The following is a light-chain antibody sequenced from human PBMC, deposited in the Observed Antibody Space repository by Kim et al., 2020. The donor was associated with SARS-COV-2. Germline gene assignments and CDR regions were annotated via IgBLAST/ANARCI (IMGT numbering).Light chain of an antibody. V-gene: IGKV3-20*01. CDR1: QTVSRSY. J-gene: IGKJ1*01. Sequence: IVLTQSPGTLSLSPGERATLSCRASQTVSRSYLAWYQQKPGQAPRLLIHGASNRATGIPDRFSGSESGTDFTLTISGLDPEDFAVYYCQQYADPPLKFGQGTKVDIK. CDR3: QQYADPPLK. CDR2: GAS.